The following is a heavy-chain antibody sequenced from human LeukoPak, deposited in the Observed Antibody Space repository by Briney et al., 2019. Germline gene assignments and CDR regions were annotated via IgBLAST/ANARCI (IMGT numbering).Heavy chain of an antibody. Sequence: PGGSLRLSCAASGFTFNHYAMNWVRQAPGKGLEWVSTISPGGSSTYYTDSVKGRFTISRDNSKNTLYLQMNSLGAGDTAIYYCAKDKRVGATWNFDYWGQGTLVTVSS. CDR3: AKDKRVGATWNFDY. CDR1: GFTFNHYA. CDR2: ISPGGSST. V-gene: IGHV3-23*01. D-gene: IGHD1-26*01. J-gene: IGHJ4*02.